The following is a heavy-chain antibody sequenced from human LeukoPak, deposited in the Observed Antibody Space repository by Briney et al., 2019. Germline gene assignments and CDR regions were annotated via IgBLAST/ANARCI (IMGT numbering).Heavy chain of an antibody. Sequence: GGSLRLSCPASGFSFSSHAMSWVRQAPGKGLEWVASITGSGVSTNNADSVKGRFTISRGNAKNTLYLQMNSLRAEDTAVYYCATLPQSAASNTPIFDYWGQGTLVTVSS. D-gene: IGHD2/OR15-2a*01. CDR1: GFSFSSHA. V-gene: IGHV3-23*01. CDR3: ATLPQSAASNTPIFDY. CDR2: ITGSGVST. J-gene: IGHJ4*02.